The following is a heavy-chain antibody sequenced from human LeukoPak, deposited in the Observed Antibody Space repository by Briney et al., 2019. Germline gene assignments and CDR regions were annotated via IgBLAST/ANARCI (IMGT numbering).Heavy chain of an antibody. V-gene: IGHV4-30-4*01. CDR3: ATRRREDNWNDSGNWFDP. J-gene: IGHJ5*02. D-gene: IGHD1-1*01. CDR1: GGSISSGDYY. CDR2: IYYSGST. Sequence: PSQTLSLTCTVSGGSISSGDYYWSWIRQPPGKGLEWIGYIYYSGSTYYNPSLKSRVTISVDTSKNQFSLKLKSVTAADTAVYYCATRRREDNWNDSGNWFDPWGQGTLVTVSS.